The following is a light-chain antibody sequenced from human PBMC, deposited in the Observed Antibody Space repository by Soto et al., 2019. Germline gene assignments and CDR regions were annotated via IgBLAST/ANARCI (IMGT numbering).Light chain of an antibody. CDR1: SSDVGGYNY. V-gene: IGLV2-14*01. CDR2: EVN. J-gene: IGLJ2*01. CDR3: LSYTSSTTYVV. Sequence: QSALTQPASVSGSPGQSITISCTGTSSDVGGYNYVSWYQHHPGKAPKLIIYEVNNRPSGVSNRFSGSKSGNTASLTISGLQAEDEGNYYCLSYTSSTTYVVFGGGTKLTVL.